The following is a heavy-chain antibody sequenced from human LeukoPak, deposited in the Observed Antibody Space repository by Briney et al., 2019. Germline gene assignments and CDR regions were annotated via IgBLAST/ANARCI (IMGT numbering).Heavy chain of an antibody. CDR2: IFYSGST. Sequence: SETLSLTFTVSGDSISSTRFYWGWIRQPPGKGLEWIGSIFYSGSTYYNPSLKNRVTISVDTSKNQFSLKLNSVTAADTAVYYCARDYLDKYQLDYWGQGTLVTVSS. D-gene: IGHD2-2*01. V-gene: IGHV4-39*07. CDR3: ARDYLDKYQLDY. CDR1: GDSISSTRFY. J-gene: IGHJ4*02.